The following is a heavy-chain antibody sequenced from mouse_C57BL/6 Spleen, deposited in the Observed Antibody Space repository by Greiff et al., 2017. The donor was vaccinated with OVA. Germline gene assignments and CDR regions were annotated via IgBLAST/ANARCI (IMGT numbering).Heavy chain of an antibody. CDR2: IYPGSGST. D-gene: IGHD1-2*01. Sequence: QVQLQQPGAELVKPGASVKMSCKASGYTFTSYWITWVKQRPGQGLEWIGDIYPGSGSTNYNEKFKSKATLTVDTSSSTAYMQLSSLTSEDSSFYYCSRAITTAYYYAIDYWGQGTSVTVSS. V-gene: IGHV1-55*01. CDR1: GYTFTSYW. CDR3: SRAITTAYYYAIDY. J-gene: IGHJ4*01.